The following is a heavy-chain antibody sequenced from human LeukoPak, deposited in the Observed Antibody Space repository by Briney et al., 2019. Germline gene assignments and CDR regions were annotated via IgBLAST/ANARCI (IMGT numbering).Heavy chain of an antibody. CDR1: GYTFTSYY. J-gene: IGHJ6*02. D-gene: IGHD4-17*01. Sequence: GASVKVSCKASGYTFTSYYMHWVRQAPGQGLEWMGIINPSGGSTSYAQKFQGRVTMTRDTSTSTVYMELSSLRSEDTAVYYCARDDYDDPYYYGMDVWGQGTTVTVSS. CDR2: INPSGGST. CDR3: ARDDYDDPYYYGMDV. V-gene: IGHV1-46*01.